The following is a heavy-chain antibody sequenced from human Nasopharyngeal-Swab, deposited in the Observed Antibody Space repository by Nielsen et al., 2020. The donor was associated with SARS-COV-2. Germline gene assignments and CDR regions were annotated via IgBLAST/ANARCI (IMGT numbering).Heavy chain of an antibody. CDR2: INPNSGGT. CDR1: GYTFTGYY. Sequence: ASVKVSCKASGYTFTGYYMHWVRRAPGQGLEWMGWINPNSGGTNYAQKFQGRVTMTRDTSISTAYMELSRLRSDDTAVYYCARAKYSGYEVYYWGQGTLVTVSS. J-gene: IGHJ4*02. V-gene: IGHV1-2*02. CDR3: ARAKYSGYEVYY. D-gene: IGHD5-12*01.